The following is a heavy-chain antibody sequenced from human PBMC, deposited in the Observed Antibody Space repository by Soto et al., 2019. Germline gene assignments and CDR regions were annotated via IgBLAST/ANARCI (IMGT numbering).Heavy chain of an antibody. CDR3: VRDSCSGGSCFVFDY. V-gene: IGHV3-7*03. J-gene: IGHJ4*02. D-gene: IGHD2-15*01. CDR2: IKQDGSEK. CDR1: GFTFSSYW. Sequence: EVQLVESGGGLVQPGGSLRLSCAASGFTFSSYWMSWVRQAPGKGLEWVANIKQDGSEKYYVDSVKGRFTISRDNAKNSLYLQMNSLRAEDTAVYYCVRDSCSGGSCFVFDYWGQGTLVTVSS.